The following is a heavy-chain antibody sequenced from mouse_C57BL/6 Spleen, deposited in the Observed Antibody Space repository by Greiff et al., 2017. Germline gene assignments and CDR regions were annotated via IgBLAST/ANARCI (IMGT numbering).Heavy chain of an antibody. CDR3: AISSGLGYYFDY. CDR1: GYTFTSYW. J-gene: IGHJ2*01. D-gene: IGHD3-1*01. CDR2: IHPSDSDT. V-gene: IGHV1-74*01. Sequence: QVQLQQPGAELVKPGASVKVSCKASGYTFTSYWMHWVKQRPGQGLEWIGRIHPSDSDTNYNQKFKGKATLTVDKSSSTTYMQLSSLTSEDAAVYYCAISSGLGYYFDYWGQGTTLTVSS.